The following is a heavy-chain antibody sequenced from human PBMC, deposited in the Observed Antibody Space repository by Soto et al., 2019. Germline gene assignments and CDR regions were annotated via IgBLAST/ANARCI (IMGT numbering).Heavy chain of an antibody. D-gene: IGHD3-3*01. Sequence: QITLNESGLTQVKPRQTLTLTCTFSGFSLTTSGVGVGWIRQSPGKAPEWLALIYWDDDKRYSPSLKSKLTITKDNYKNQVDLTMAELNPADTATYSCAHRVLRTVFGLVTTTAIYFDFWGQGTPVAVSS. J-gene: IGHJ4*02. CDR3: AHRVLRTVFGLVTTTAIYFDF. V-gene: IGHV2-5*02. CDR1: GFSLTTSGVG. CDR2: IYWDDDK.